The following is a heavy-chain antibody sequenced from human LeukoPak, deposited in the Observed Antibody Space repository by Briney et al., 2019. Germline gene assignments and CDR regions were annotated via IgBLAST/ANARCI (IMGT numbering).Heavy chain of an antibody. CDR2: IGGSNGIT. J-gene: IGHJ4*02. CDR1: RFTFNSYA. D-gene: IGHD5-12*01. Sequence: GGSLRLSCAASRFTFNSYAMSWVRQAPGKGLEWVSVIGGSNGITLYVGSVKGRFTISRDNSKDTLYLQMNSLRAEDTAVYYCARNENSGWGYFAYWGQGTLVTVSS. V-gene: IGHV3-23*01. CDR3: ARNENSGWGYFAY.